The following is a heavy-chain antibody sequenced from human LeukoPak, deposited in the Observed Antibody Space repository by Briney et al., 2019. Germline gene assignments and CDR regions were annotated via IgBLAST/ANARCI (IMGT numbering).Heavy chain of an antibody. D-gene: IGHD2-15*01. Sequence: SETLSLTCTVSGGSVSSGSYYWSWIRQPPGKGLEWIGYIYYSGSTNYNPSLKSRVTISVDTSKNQFSLKLSSVTAADTAVYYCAKGGYCSGGSCYARFDYWGQRTLVTVSS. CDR1: GGSVSSGSYY. J-gene: IGHJ4*02. V-gene: IGHV4-61*01. CDR2: IYYSGST. CDR3: AKGGYCSGGSCYARFDY.